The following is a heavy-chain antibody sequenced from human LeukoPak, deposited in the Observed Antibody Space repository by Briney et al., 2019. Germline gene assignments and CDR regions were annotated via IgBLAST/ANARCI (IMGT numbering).Heavy chain of an antibody. Sequence: GGSLRLSCAASGFTFGNYAMIWVRQAPAKGLQWVSSISGSGDSSYYVDSVKGRFTISRDNSKNTLYLQLNGLTAEDTAVYYWARAKTPWGPLDYWAQGTLVTVSS. J-gene: IGHJ4*02. CDR3: ARAKTPWGPLDY. D-gene: IGHD3-16*01. V-gene: IGHV3-23*01. CDR1: GFTFGNYA. CDR2: ISGSGDSS.